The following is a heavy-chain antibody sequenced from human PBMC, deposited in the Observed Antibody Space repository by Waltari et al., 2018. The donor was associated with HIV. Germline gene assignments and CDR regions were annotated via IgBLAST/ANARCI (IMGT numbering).Heavy chain of an antibody. Sequence: QVQLQQWGAGLLKPSETLSLTCAVYGGSFRGYYWSWLRQPPGKGLEWIGEINHSGSTNYNPSLKSRVTISVDTSKNQFSLKLSSVTAADTAVYYCAGNSGYDSNYYYYGMDVWGQGTTVTVSS. CDR3: AGNSGYDSNYYYYGMDV. CDR2: INHSGST. D-gene: IGHD5-12*01. CDR1: GGSFRGYY. V-gene: IGHV4-34*01. J-gene: IGHJ6*02.